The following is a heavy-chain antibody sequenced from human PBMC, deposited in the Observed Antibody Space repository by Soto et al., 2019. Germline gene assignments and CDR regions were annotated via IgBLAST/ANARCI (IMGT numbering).Heavy chain of an antibody. Sequence: QITLKESGPTLVKPTETLTLTCTFSGFSLSARGEGVGWIRQPPGKALEWLAIIYWDDDKRYSPSLRSTFTLTKDTSKSQVVLTMTIMDPVDTATYFCAHRPFSGTWHDAYDIWGPGTMVTVSS. J-gene: IGHJ3*02. CDR1: GFSLSARGEG. CDR3: AHRPFSGTWHDAYDI. CDR2: IYWDDDK. V-gene: IGHV2-5*02. D-gene: IGHD6-25*01.